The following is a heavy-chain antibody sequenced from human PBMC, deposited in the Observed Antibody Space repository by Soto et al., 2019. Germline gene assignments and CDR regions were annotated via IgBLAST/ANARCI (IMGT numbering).Heavy chain of an antibody. Sequence: GGSLRLSCAASGFAVSSKYMTWVRQAPGKGLEWVSVIYGGGTTYYADSVTGRFTISRDNAQNSLYLQMSSLRVEDTAFYYFAKILISKNAPGVKDWFESWGQGTLVTVSS. CDR2: IYGGGTT. D-gene: IGHD2-8*01. CDR1: GFAVSSKY. J-gene: IGHJ5*01. V-gene: IGHV3-53*05. CDR3: AKILISKNAPGVKDWFES.